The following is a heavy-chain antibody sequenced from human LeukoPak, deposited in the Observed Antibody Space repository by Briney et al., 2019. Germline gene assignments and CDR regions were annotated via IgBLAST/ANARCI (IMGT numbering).Heavy chain of an antibody. CDR3: AVPYYYDSSGYYPPAVDY. CDR1: GFTFSSYA. Sequence: GGSLRLSCAASGFTFSSYAMHWVRQAPGKGLEWVAVISYDGSNKYYADSVKGRFTISRDNSKNTLYLQMNSLRAEDTAVYHCAVPYYYDSSGYYPPAVDYWGQGTLVTVSS. V-gene: IGHV3-30-3*01. CDR2: ISYDGSNK. D-gene: IGHD3-22*01. J-gene: IGHJ4*02.